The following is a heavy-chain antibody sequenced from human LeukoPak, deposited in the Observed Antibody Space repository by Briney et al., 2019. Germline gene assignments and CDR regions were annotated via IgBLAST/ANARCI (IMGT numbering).Heavy chain of an antibody. CDR3: AAGVRTYDSSGYYPEYFQH. J-gene: IGHJ1*01. CDR1: GFTFSSYS. CDR2: ISSSSSYI. Sequence: GGSLRLSCAASGFTFSSYSMNWVRQAPGKGLEWVSSISSSSSYIYYADSVKGRFTISRDNAKNSLYLQMNSLRAEDTAVYYCAAGVRTYDSSGYYPEYFQHWGQGTLVTVSS. V-gene: IGHV3-21*01. D-gene: IGHD3-22*01.